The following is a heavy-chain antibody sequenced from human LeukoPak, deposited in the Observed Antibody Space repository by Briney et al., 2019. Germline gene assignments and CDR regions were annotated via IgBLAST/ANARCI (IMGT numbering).Heavy chain of an antibody. Sequence: SETLSLTCSVSGYSISSGYQWGWIRQSPGKGLEWLGSINYSGSTNYYPSLKSRVTISIEKSKNQFSLKLSSVTAADTAVYYCAGAYCGGDCYSGRAFDIWGQGTMVTVSS. V-gene: IGHV4-38-2*02. CDR3: AGAYCGGDCYSGRAFDI. CDR2: INYSGST. J-gene: IGHJ3*02. D-gene: IGHD2-21*02. CDR1: GYSISSGYQ.